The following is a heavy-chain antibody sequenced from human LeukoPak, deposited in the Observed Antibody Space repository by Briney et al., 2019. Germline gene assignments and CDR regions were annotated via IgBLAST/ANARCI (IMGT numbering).Heavy chain of an antibody. Sequence: SETLSLTCTVSGDSLRTSTYYWGWIRQPPGKGLEWIGGIYYSGTIYYNPSLKSRLTISADTSKNHFSLNLSSVTAADTVVYYCARDRELAALDPWGQGTLVIVTS. J-gene: IGHJ5*02. CDR3: ARDRELAALDP. D-gene: IGHD6-13*01. V-gene: IGHV4-39*07. CDR2: IYYSGTI. CDR1: GDSLRTSTYY.